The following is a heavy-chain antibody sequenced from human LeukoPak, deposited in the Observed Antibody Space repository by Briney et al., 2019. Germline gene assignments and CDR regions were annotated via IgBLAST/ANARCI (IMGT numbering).Heavy chain of an antibody. V-gene: IGHV3-74*01. Sequence: GGSLRLSCAASGFTFSSYWMHWVCQAPGKGLVWVSRINSDGSSTSYADSVKGRFTISRDNAKNTLYLQMNSLRAEDTAVYYCARGPYYYDSSGYYYIDYWGQGTLVTVSS. CDR3: ARGPYYYDSSGYYYIDY. D-gene: IGHD3-22*01. CDR2: INSDGSST. CDR1: GFTFSSYW. J-gene: IGHJ4*02.